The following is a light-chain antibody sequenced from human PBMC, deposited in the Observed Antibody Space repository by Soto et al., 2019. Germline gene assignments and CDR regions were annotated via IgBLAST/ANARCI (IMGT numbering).Light chain of an antibody. Sequence: QSALTQPASVSGSPGQSITISCTGTSSDVGGYNYVSWYQQHPGKAPKLMIYDVSNRPSGVSNRFSGSKSGNTASLTISGIQDEDEADYYCSSYTSSSTVVFAGGTQLTVL. V-gene: IGLV2-14*01. J-gene: IGLJ2*01. CDR3: SSYTSSSTVV. CDR2: DVS. CDR1: SSDVGGYNY.